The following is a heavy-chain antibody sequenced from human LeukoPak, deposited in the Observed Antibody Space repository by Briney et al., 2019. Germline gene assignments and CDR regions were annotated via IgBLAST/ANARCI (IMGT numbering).Heavy chain of an antibody. V-gene: IGHV3-43*02. CDR2: ISADGGST. CDR1: GINFADYA. Sequence: GGSLRLSCVGSGINFADYAMHWVRQPPGKGLEWVSLISADGGSTFSADSVKGRFSISRDNSKNSLYLQMNSLGSEDTAMYYCAKESGKFDYWGQGTLVAVSS. J-gene: IGHJ4*02. CDR3: AKESGKFDY.